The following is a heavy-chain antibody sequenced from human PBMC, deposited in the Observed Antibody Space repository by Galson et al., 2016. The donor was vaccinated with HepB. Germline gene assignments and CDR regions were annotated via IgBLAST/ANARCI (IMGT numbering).Heavy chain of an antibody. CDR3: ARGAATTMVRVEYNWFAP. V-gene: IGHV1-69*13. J-gene: IGHJ5*02. CDR1: GGTFSSYA. Sequence: SVKVSCKASGGTFSSYAISWVRQAPGHGLEWMGGINPLFGTANYAQKFQGKDTITPDESTSTAYMELSSLGSEDTAVDYCARGAATTMVRVEYNWFAPWGQGTLVTVSS. D-gene: IGHD3-10*01. CDR2: INPLFGTA.